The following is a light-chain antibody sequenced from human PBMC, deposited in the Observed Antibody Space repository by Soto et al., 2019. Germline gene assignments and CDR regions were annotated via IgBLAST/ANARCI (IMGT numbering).Light chain of an antibody. CDR1: QSVSSN. V-gene: IGKV3-15*01. Sequence: EIVITQSPATLSVSPGERDTNSCRASQSVSSNLAWYQQKPGQAPRLLIYGASTRATGIPARFSGSGSGTEFTLTICSLQSEDFAVYYCQQYNNWPGTFGQGTKV. CDR3: QQYNNWPGT. CDR2: GAS. J-gene: IGKJ1*01.